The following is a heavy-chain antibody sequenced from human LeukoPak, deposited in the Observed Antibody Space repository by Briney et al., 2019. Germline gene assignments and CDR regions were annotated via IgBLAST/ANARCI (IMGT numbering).Heavy chain of an antibody. CDR2: INPNSGGT. J-gene: IGHJ6*02. CDR1: GYTFTGYY. Sequence: ASVKVSCKASGYTFTGYYMHWVRQAPGQGLEWMGRINPNSGGTNYAQKFQGRVTMTRDTSISTAYMELSRLRSDDTAVYYCARDAGTYSGGMDVWGQGTTVTVSS. D-gene: IGHD6-13*01. CDR3: ARDAGTYSGGMDV. V-gene: IGHV1-2*06.